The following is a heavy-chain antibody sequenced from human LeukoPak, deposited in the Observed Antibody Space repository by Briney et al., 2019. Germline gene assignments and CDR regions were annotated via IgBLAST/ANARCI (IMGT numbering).Heavy chain of an antibody. Sequence: TGGSLRLACAPAALSFSAYWMTWARQARGKWMGWVAFIIEDGRLTKYVDSVKDRSFISRDNTKSSLQLQLTSLRADDTAVYYCARVGKNGWDFDHWGRGTLVTVSS. J-gene: IGHJ4*02. CDR2: IIEDGRLT. V-gene: IGHV3-7*01. D-gene: IGHD6-19*01. CDR1: ALSFSAYW. CDR3: ARVGKNGWDFDH.